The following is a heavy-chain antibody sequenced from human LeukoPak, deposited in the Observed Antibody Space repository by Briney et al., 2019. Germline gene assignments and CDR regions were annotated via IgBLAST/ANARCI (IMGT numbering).Heavy chain of an antibody. CDR3: ARGRHYYDSSGYIQPFS. V-gene: IGHV1-2*02. Sequence: ASVKVSCKASGYTFTGYYMHWVRQAPGQGLEWMGWINPNSGGTNYAQKFQGRATMTRDTSISTAYMELSRLRSDDTAVYYCARGRHYYDSSGYIQPFSWGQGTLVTVSS. D-gene: IGHD3-22*01. J-gene: IGHJ4*02. CDR1: GYTFTGYY. CDR2: INPNSGGT.